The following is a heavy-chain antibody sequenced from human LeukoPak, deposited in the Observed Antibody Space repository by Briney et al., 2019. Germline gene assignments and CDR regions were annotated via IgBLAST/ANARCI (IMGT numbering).Heavy chain of an antibody. CDR2: INHSGST. V-gene: IGHV4-34*01. CDR1: GGSFSGYY. CDR3: ARGYRYSSSWYSSPTLGY. J-gene: IGHJ4*02. D-gene: IGHD6-13*01. Sequence: SETLSLTCAVYGGSFSGYYWSWIRQPPGKGLEWIGEINHSGSTNYNPSLKSQVTISVDTSKNQFSLKLSSVTAADTAVYYCARGYRYSSSWYSSPTLGYWGQGTLVTVSS.